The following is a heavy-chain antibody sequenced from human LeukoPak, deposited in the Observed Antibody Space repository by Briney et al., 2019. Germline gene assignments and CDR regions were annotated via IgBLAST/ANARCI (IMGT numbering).Heavy chain of an antibody. J-gene: IGHJ6*03. CDR2: IYYSGST. V-gene: IGHV4-59*11. D-gene: IGHD4-17*01. CDR3: ARDFRDGDSVFYYYYMDV. CDR1: GGSISSHY. Sequence: SETLSLTCTVSGGSISSHYWSWIRQPPGKGLEWIGYIYYSGSTNCNPSLKSRGTISIDTSKNQFSLKLSSVAAADTAVYYCARDFRDGDSVFYYYYMDVWGKGTTVTVSS.